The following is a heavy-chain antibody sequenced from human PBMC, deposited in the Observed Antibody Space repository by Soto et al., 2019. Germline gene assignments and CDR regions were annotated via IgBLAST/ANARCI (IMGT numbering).Heavy chain of an antibody. J-gene: IGHJ5*02. D-gene: IGHD6-6*01. V-gene: IGHV1-2*02. CDR3: AKDLTRQLAYWLDP. Sequence: ASVKVSCKASGFTFSDYYMHWVREAPGQGLEWMGWLNPKSGGTTYAQKFQGRLTLSRDTSINTAYMELSRLSIDDTALYYCAKDLTRQLAYWLDPWGQGTQVTVSS. CDR2: LNPKSGGT. CDR1: GFTFSDYY.